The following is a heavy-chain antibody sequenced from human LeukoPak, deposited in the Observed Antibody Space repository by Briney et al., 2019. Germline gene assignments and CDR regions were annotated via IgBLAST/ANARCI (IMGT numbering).Heavy chain of an antibody. CDR2: MNPNATNT. CDR3: ARDIAGATKGGWFDT. CDR1: GYTLTDYD. Sequence: GASVKVSCKASGYTLTDYDINWVRQATGQGLEWMGWMNPNATNTGYAQTFYAQKFQGRVTMTRNTSISTAYMELSSLRSEDTALYYCARDIAGATKGGWFDTWGQGTPVTVSS. V-gene: IGHV1-8*01. D-gene: IGHD1-26*01. J-gene: IGHJ5*02.